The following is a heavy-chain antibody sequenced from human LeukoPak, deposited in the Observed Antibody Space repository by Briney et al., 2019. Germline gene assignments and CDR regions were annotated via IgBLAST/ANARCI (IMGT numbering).Heavy chain of an antibody. D-gene: IGHD1-14*01. CDR3: ARDPITYPFDY. CDR2: ISAYNGNT. Sequence: ASVKVSCKASGYTFTDYYIHWVRQAPGQGLEWMGWISAYNGNTNYAQKLQGRVTMTTDTSTSTAYMELRSLRSDDTAVYYCARDPITYPFDYWGQGTLVTVSS. J-gene: IGHJ4*02. CDR1: GYTFTDYY. V-gene: IGHV1-18*04.